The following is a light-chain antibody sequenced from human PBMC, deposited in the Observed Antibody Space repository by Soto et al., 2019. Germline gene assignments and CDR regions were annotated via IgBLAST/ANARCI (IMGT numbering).Light chain of an antibody. V-gene: IGKV3-11*01. CDR1: QSVSSY. CDR2: DAS. CDR3: QQRSNWRDT. J-gene: IGKJ4*01. Sequence: EIVLTQSSATLSLSPGERATLSCRASQSVSSYLAWYQQKPGQAPRLLIYDASNRATGIPARFSGSGSGTDFTLTICSLEPEDFAVYYCQQRSNWRDTFGGGTKVDIK.